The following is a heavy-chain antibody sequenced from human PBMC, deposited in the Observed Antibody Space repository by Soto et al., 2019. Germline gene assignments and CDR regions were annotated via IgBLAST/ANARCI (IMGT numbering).Heavy chain of an antibody. CDR3: VKVYSSPSVFYFLQ. CDR1: GITLSRYA. D-gene: IGHD6-19*01. V-gene: IGHV3-23*01. CDR2: ISGSANGT. J-gene: IGHJ4*02. Sequence: EGQLLESGGGLVQPGKSLRLSCVASGITLSRYAMAWVRQAPGKGLEWVSVISGSANGTEYADSVKGRFTISRDNSMQTLYRQMDTLRVEETAVYYCVKVYSSPSVFYFLQWAPGTLVTVSS.